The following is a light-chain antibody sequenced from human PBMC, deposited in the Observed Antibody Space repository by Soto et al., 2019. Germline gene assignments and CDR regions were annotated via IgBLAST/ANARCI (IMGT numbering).Light chain of an antibody. V-gene: IGKV1-33*01. CDR1: QDISND. J-gene: IGKJ3*01. CDR2: DTS. CDR3: QQYDDLPLT. Sequence: DIQMTQSPSSLSASVGDRVTITCQASQDISNDLNWYQQKPGKAPKLLIYDTSNLETGVPSRFSGSGSGTDYTFTISSLQTEDIATYYCQQYDDLPLTFGPGTKVDIK.